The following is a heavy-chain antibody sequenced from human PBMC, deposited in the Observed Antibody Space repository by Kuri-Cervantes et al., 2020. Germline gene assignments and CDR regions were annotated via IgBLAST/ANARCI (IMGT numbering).Heavy chain of an antibody. CDR3: ARGITGTISPFDY. CDR2: INHSGST. V-gene: IGHV4-34*01. Sequence: SQTLSLTCAVYGGSFSGYYWSWIRQPPGKGLGWIGEINHSGSTNYNPSLKSRVTISVDTSKNQFSLKLSSVTAADTAVYYCARGITGTISPFDYWGQGTLVTVSS. J-gene: IGHJ4*02. CDR1: GGSFSGYY. D-gene: IGHD1-7*01.